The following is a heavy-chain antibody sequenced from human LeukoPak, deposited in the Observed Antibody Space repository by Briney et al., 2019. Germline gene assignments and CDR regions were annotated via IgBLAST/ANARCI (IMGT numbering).Heavy chain of an antibody. CDR3: ARDVLLGY. CDR2: INHSGST. CDR1: GGSFSGYY. Sequence: SETLSLTCAVYGGSFSGYYWSWIRQPPGKGLEWIGEINHSGSTNYNPSLKSRVTISIDTSKNQFSLKLSSVTAADTAVYYCARDVLLGYWGQGTLVTVSS. J-gene: IGHJ4*02. D-gene: IGHD3-10*01. V-gene: IGHV4-34*01.